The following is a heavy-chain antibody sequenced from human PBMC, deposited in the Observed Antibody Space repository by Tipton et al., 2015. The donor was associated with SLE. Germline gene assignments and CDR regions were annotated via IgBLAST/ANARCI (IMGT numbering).Heavy chain of an antibody. D-gene: IGHD3-3*01. CDR2: INHRGTI. V-gene: IGHV4-34*01. CDR3: ARGWDYDFWSGYADY. J-gene: IGHJ4*02. Sequence: TLSLTCAVYGGSFSGYYWNWIRQVPGKGLEWIGEINHRGTIKYNPPLNNGVSISVDTSNNQFSLKLTSVTAADTAVYYCARGWDYDFWSGYADYWGQGTLVTVSS. CDR1: GGSFSGYY.